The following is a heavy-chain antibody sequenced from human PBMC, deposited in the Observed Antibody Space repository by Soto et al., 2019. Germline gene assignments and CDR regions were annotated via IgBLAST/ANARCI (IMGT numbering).Heavy chain of an antibody. CDR1: GGSVRSGSYY. J-gene: IGHJ2*01. Sequence: QLQLQESGPGLVQPSETLSLTCTVSGGSVRSGSYYWGWVRQSPGKGLEWIGSVYYDGDTHYSPSLKSRITISLDTSKNQFSLSLSSVTAADTALYYCTRPLCTGGTCHCYFDLWGRGTLVTVSS. D-gene: IGHD2-8*02. CDR2: VYYDGDT. CDR3: TRPLCTGGTCHCYFDL. V-gene: IGHV4-39*01.